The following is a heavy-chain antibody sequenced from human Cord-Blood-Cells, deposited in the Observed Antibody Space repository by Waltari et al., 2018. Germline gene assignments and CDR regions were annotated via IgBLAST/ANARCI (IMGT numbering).Heavy chain of an antibody. D-gene: IGHD3-22*01. CDR2: IYYSGST. CDR3: ARRGYYDSSGYYYWYFDL. V-gene: IGHV4-59*08. J-gene: IGHJ2*01. CDR1: GGSISSYY. Sequence: QVQLQESGPGLVKPSETLSLTCTGTGGSISSYYWSWIRQPPGKGLEWIGYIYYSGSTNYNPSLKSRVTISVDTSKNQFSLKLSSVTAADTAVYYCARRGYYDSSGYYYWYFDLWGRGTLVTVSS.